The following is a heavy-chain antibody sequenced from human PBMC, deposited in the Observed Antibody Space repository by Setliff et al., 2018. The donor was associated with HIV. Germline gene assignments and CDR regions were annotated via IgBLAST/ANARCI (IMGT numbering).Heavy chain of an antibody. CDR2: IHNGRDL. Sequence: LSLTCTVSGGSITGGNYYWGWIRQPPGKGLEWIGNIHNGRDLYSNPSLTSRLTISVDTSKNQAYLKLRSATAADTAVYHCARPHSGRGGGAWFDSWGQGTLVTVSS. J-gene: IGHJ5*01. D-gene: IGHD6-19*01. CDR3: ARPHSGRGGGAWFDS. CDR1: GGSITGGNYY. V-gene: IGHV4-39*01.